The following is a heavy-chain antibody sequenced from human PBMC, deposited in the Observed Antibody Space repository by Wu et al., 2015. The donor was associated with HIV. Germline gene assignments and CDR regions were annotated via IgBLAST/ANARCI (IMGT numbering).Heavy chain of an antibody. Sequence: QVQLVQSGAEVKKPGASVKVSCKASGYTFTSYYMHWVRQAPGQGLEWMGIINPSGGSTSYAQKFQGRVTMTRDTSTSTVYMELSSLRSEDTAVYYCAREGDIVVVPAAMDYYYGMDVWGQGTTVTVSS. D-gene: IGHD2-2*01. CDR2: INPSGGST. CDR1: GYTFTSYY. V-gene: IGHV1-46*01. J-gene: IGHJ6*02. CDR3: AREGDIVVVPAAMDYYYGMDV.